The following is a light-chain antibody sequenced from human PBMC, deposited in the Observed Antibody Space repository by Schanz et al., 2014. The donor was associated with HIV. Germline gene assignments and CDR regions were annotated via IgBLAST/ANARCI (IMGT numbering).Light chain of an antibody. CDR1: QTISSS. V-gene: IGKV1-9*01. J-gene: IGKJ1*01. Sequence: DIQLTQSPALLSASVGDRVTITCRASQTISSSLAWYQQRPGKAPKVLIYAASSLQRGAPSRFSGSCSGTEFTLTISSLQPEDVATYYWQQYNNYPLTFGKGTKVE. CDR2: AAS. CDR3: QQYNNYPLT.